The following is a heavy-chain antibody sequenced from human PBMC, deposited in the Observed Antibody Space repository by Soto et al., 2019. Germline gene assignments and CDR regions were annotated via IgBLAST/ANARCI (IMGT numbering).Heavy chain of an antibody. CDR2: IRSKANNYAT. D-gene: IGHD4-17*01. CDR3: TRPNYGDYSTFDY. J-gene: IGHJ4*02. CDR1: GFTFSDSA. V-gene: IGHV3-73*02. Sequence: EVQLVESGGGLVQPGGSLKLSCAASGFTFSDSAIHWVRQTSGKGLEWVGRIRSKANNYATVYAASLEGRFTISRDDAKNTAHLQMNSLKTEDTAVYYCTRPNYGDYSTFDYWGQGTLVIVSS.